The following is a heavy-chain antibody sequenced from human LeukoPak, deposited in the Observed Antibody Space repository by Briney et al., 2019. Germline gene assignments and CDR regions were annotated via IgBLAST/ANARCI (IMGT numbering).Heavy chain of an antibody. V-gene: IGHV4-59*01. CDR1: DGSISSYY. D-gene: IGHD2-21*02. Sequence: SETLSLTCTVSDGSISSYYWSWIRQPPGKGLEWIGYIYYSGNTNSNPSLKSRVTISVATSKNQFSLKLSSVTAADTAVYYCAIFTDYYFDYWGQGTRFTVSS. CDR3: AIFTDYYFDY. J-gene: IGHJ4*02. CDR2: IYYSGNT.